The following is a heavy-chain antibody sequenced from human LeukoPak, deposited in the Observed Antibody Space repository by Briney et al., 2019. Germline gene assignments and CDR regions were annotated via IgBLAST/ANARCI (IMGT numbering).Heavy chain of an antibody. D-gene: IGHD3-9*01. CDR2: INPNSGGT. CDR1: GYTFTGYY. V-gene: IGHV1-2*02. CDR3: ARDPLSYDILTGYYNTHYYVDV. Sequence: ASVKVSCKASGYTFTGYYMHWVRQAPGQGLEWMGWINPNSGGTNYAQKFQGRVTMTRDTSITTAYMELSRLRSDDTAVYYCARDPLSYDILTGYYNTHYYVDVWGKGTTVTISS. J-gene: IGHJ6*03.